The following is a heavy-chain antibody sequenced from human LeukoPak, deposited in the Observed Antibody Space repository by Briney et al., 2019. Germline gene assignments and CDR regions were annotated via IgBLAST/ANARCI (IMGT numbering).Heavy chain of an antibody. J-gene: IGHJ5*02. CDR3: ATDDEDGCNGFDP. CDR2: IWYDGSNK. D-gene: IGHD5-24*01. CDR1: GFTFSSYG. Sequence: GGSLRLSCAASGFTFSSYGMHWVRQAPGKGLEWVAVIWYDGSNKYYADSVKGRFTISRDNSKNTLYLQMTSLRAEDTAVYYCATDDEDGCNGFDPWGRGTLVTVSS. V-gene: IGHV3-33*01.